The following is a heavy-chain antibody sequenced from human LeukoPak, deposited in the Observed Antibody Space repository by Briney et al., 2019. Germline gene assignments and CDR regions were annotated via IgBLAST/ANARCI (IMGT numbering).Heavy chain of an antibody. CDR3: ARGATYSSSSALDY. D-gene: IGHD6-6*01. V-gene: IGHV1-69*13. Sequence: SVKVSCKASGGTFISYAISWVRQAPGQGLEWMGGIIPIFGTANYAQKFQGRVTITADESTSTAYMELSSLRSEDTAVYYCARGATYSSSSALDYWGQGTLVTVSS. CDR1: GGTFISYA. CDR2: IIPIFGTA. J-gene: IGHJ4*02.